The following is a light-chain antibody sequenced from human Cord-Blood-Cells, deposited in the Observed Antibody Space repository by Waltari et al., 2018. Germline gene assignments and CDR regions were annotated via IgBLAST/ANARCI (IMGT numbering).Light chain of an antibody. V-gene: IGKV4-1*01. Sequence: DIVMTQSPDSLAVSLGERATINCKSSQSVLYSSNNKNYLAWYQQKPGQPPKLLIYWASTRESGVPYRFSGSGSVTDFTLTISSLQAEDVAVYYCQQYYSTPQVTFGGGTKVEIK. CDR3: QQYYSTPQVT. J-gene: IGKJ4*01. CDR2: WAS. CDR1: QSVLYSSNNKNY.